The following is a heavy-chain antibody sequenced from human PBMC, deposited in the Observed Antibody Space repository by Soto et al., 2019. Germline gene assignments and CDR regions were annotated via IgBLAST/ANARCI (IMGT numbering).Heavy chain of an antibody. CDR3: AAHCSGGSCYSFVY. CDR2: ISSSSSYT. Sequence: VQLVESGGGLVKPGGSLRLSCAASGFTFSDYYMSWIRQAPGKGLEWVSYISSSSSYTNYADSVKGRFTISRDNAKNSLYLQMNSLRAEDTAVYYCAAHCSGGSCYSFVYWGQGTLVTVSS. CDR1: GFTFSDYY. J-gene: IGHJ4*02. V-gene: IGHV3-11*06. D-gene: IGHD2-15*01.